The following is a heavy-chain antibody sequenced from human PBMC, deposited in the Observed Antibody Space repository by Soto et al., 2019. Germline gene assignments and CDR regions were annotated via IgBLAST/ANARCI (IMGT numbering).Heavy chain of an antibody. Sequence: GGSLRLSCAASGFTFSNYAMNWVRQAPGKGLEWVSAISGSGGSTYYADSVKGRFTISRDNSKNTLYLQMNSLRAEDTAVYYCAKDRTYYYGSGSLVTRAPFAYWGQGTLVTVSS. CDR2: ISGSGGST. J-gene: IGHJ4*02. CDR1: GFTFSNYA. V-gene: IGHV3-23*01. CDR3: AKDRTYYYGSGSLVTRAPFAY. D-gene: IGHD3-10*01.